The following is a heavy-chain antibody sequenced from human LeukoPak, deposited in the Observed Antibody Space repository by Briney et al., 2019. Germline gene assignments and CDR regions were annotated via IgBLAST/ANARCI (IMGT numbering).Heavy chain of an antibody. CDR2: IYYSGST. J-gene: IGHJ4*02. CDR1: GGSISSYY. CDR3: ARDRWGYDILGY. V-gene: IGHV4-59*01. Sequence: SETLSLTCTVSGGSISSYYWGWIRQPPGKGLEWIGYIYYSGSTNYNPSLKSRVTISVDTSKNQFSLKLSSVTAADTAVYYCARDRWGYDILGYWGQGTLVTVSS. D-gene: IGHD3-9*01.